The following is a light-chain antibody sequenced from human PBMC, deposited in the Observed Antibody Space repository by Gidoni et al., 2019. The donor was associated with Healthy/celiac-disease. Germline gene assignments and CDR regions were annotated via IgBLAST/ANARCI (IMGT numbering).Light chain of an antibody. CDR3: QQYYSTLTWT. V-gene: IGKV4-1*01. CDR2: WAS. Sequence: DIVLTHSPDSLAVSLAERATINCKSSQSFLYSSNNNNYLAWYQQKPGQPPKLRIYWASTRESGVPDRFSGSGSGTEFTLTISSLQAEDVAVYYCQQYYSTLTWTFXXXTKVEIK. J-gene: IGKJ1*01. CDR1: QSFLYSSNNNNY.